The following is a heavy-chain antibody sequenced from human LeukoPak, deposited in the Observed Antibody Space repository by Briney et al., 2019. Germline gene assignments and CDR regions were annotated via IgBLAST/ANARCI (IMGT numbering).Heavy chain of an antibody. V-gene: IGHV4-39*01. CDR1: DGSISSGYYY. J-gene: IGHJ5*02. D-gene: IGHD3-3*01. CDR2: IYCSGTT. CDR3: ARQPKSCAPGIFVTGKACWFDP. Sequence: SETLSLTCSVSDGSISSGYYYWAWIRQPPGKGPEWIGSIYCSGTTHPNPSLKSRVTISVDTSKNQFSLKLSSVTAADTAVYYCARQPKSCAPGIFVTGKACWFDPWGQGTLVTVSS.